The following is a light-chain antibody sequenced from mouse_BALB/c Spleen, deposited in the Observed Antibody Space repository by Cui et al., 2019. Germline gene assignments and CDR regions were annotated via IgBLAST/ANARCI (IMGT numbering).Light chain of an antibody. CDR3: QQWSSNPLA. CDR1: SSVSY. J-gene: IGKJ5*01. CDR2: DTS. Sequence: QIAPTQSPAIMSASPGEKVTMTCSASSSVSYMHWYQQKSGTSPKRWIYDTSKLASGVPARFSGSGSGTSYSLTISGMEAEDAATYYCQQWSSNPLAFGAGTKLELK. V-gene: IGKV4-59*01.